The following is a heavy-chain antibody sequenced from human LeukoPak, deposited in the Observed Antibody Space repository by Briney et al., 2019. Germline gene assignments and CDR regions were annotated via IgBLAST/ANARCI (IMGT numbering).Heavy chain of an antibody. V-gene: IGHV4-30-2*01. Sequence: SETLSLTCTVSGGSISSGGYYWSWIRQPPGKGLEWIGYIYHSGSTYYNPSLKSRVTISVDRSKNQFSLKLSSVTAADTAVYYCASYDYGSGSSNDYWGQGTLVTVSS. CDR3: ASYDYGSGSSNDY. CDR2: IYHSGST. CDR1: GGSISSGGYY. D-gene: IGHD3-10*01. J-gene: IGHJ4*02.